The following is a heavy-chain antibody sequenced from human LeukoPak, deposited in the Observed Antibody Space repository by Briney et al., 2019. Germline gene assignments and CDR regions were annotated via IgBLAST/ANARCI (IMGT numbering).Heavy chain of an antibody. D-gene: IGHD6-6*01. V-gene: IGHV3-73*01. CDR1: GFTFSGSA. J-gene: IGHJ4*02. CDR3: ARGGWEYSSSSVLDY. Sequence: GGSLRLSCAASGFTFSGSAMHWVRQASGKGLEWVGRIRSKANSYATAYAASVKGRFTISRDDSKNTAYLQMNSLKTEDTAVYYCARGGWEYSSSSVLDYWGQGTLVTVSS. CDR2: IRSKANSYAT.